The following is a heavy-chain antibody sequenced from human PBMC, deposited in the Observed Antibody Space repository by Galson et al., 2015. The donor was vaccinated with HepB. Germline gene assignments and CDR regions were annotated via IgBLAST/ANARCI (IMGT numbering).Heavy chain of an antibody. CDR1: GASISSGGYS. V-gene: IGHV4-30-2*01. D-gene: IGHD3-10*01. Sequence: TLSLTCAVSGASISSGGYSWSWIRQPPGKGLEWIGYIYHSGSTYYNPSLKSRVTISVDRSKNQFALKLGSVTAADTAGYYCASSLRSGSGSYYYYGMDVWGQGTTVTVSS. CDR3: ASSLRSGSGSYYYYGMDV. J-gene: IGHJ6*02. CDR2: IYHSGST.